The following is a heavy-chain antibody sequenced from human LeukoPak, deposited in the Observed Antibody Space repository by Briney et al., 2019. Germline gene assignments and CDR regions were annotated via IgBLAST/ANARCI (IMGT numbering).Heavy chain of an antibody. CDR2: IYYTGST. Sequence: PSETLSLTCTVSGGSLRTYYWSWIRQPPGKGLEWIACIYYTGSTNYNPSLKSRGTMSVDTSKNQFSLRLTSVTAADTAVYYCARGSITVVPAFDIWGQGTVVTVSS. D-gene: IGHD4-23*01. CDR3: ARGSITVVPAFDI. V-gene: IGHV4-59*12. CDR1: GGSLRTYY. J-gene: IGHJ3*02.